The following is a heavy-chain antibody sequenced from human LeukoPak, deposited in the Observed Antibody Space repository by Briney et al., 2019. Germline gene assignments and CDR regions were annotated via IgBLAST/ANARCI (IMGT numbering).Heavy chain of an antibody. J-gene: IGHJ3*02. CDR1: GFTFRSYA. Sequence: GGSLRLSCAASGFTFRSYAMSWVRKAPGKGLEGVSAISGSGGSTYYADSVKGRFTISRDNSKNTLYLQMNSLRAEDTAVYYCAKGCGSYFCAFDIWGQGTMVTVSS. CDR2: ISGSGGST. D-gene: IGHD1-26*01. CDR3: AKGCGSYFCAFDI. V-gene: IGHV3-23*01.